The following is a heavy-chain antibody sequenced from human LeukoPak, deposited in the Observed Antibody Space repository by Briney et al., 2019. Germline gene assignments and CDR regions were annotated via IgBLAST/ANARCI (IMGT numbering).Heavy chain of an antibody. V-gene: IGHV3-48*01. D-gene: IGHD1-26*01. J-gene: IGHJ6*03. Sequence: QTGGSLRLSCAASRFPFSSYSMNWVRQAPGKGLEWISYISSYSSTIYYADSVKGRFTISRDNAKNSLYLQMNTLRAEDTAVYYCARVPIVGATKEYYYYYYMDVWGKGTTVTGSS. CDR1: RFPFSSYS. CDR2: ISSYSSTI. CDR3: ARVPIVGATKEYYYYYYMDV.